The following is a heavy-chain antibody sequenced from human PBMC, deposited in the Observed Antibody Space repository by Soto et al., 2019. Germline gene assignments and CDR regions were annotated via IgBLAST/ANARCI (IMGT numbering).Heavy chain of an antibody. D-gene: IGHD2-15*01. CDR2: ITSGGGGA. CDR1: EVTFASYD. V-gene: IGHV3-23*01. Sequence: PGGSPRLSCVASEVTFASYDMDWVRQAPGKGLEWASLITSGGGGANYADSVKGRFTIPSDNSKNTLYLQMNSLSDEDTGIYHFVKEGRDSNFCGTCCRWGRGTMGSVSS. CDR3: VKEGRDSNFCGTCCR. J-gene: IGHJ1*01.